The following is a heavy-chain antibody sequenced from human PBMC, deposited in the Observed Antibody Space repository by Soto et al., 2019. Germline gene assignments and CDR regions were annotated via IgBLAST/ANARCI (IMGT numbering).Heavy chain of an antibody. J-gene: IGHJ4*02. D-gene: IGHD3-10*01. CDR3: ARGGDNSPWYYSL. CDR1: GGSISSGGYY. V-gene: IGHV4-31*03. Sequence: SETLSLTCTVSGGSISSGGYYWSWIRQHPGKGLEWIGYIYYSGSTYYNPSLKSRVTISVDTSKNQFSLKLSSVTAADTAVYYCARGGDNSPWYYSLWGQGTLVTVSS. CDR2: IYYSGST.